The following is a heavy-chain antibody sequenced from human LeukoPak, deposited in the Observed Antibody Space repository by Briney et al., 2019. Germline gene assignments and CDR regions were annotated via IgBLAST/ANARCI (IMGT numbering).Heavy chain of an antibody. Sequence: SETLSLTCTVSGGSIRSGGDYWSWIRQHPGKGLEWIGSFYYSGSTNYNPSLESRVTISVDTSKNQFSLKLSSVTAADTAVYYCARGLRWSLADDWGQGTLVTVSS. CDR1: GGSIRSGGDY. CDR2: FYYSGST. CDR3: ARGLRWSLADD. V-gene: IGHV4-31*03. J-gene: IGHJ4*02. D-gene: IGHD4-23*01.